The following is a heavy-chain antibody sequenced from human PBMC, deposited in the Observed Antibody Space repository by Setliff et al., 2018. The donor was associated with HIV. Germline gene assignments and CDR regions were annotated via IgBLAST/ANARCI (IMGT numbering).Heavy chain of an antibody. V-gene: IGHV2-5*02. CDR2: IYWDGDK. J-gene: IGHJ4*02. Sequence: SGPTLVNPTQTLTLTCTFSGFSLSTRGVGVGWIRQPPGKALDWLALIYWDGDKRYNPSLKDRLTITKATSNNHVVLMMSNMDPADAATYYCTHVNNFRSVYFASWGQGTLVTVSS. CDR3: THVNNFRSVYFAS. CDR1: GFSLSTRGVG. D-gene: IGHD1-1*01.